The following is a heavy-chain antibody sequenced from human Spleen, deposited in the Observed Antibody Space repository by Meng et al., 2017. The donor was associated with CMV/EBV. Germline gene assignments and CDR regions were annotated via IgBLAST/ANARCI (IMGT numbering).Heavy chain of an antibody. Sequence: SGFTFSDYYMSWFRRAPGKGLEWVSYLSSSGSTIYYADSVKGRFTISRDNAKNSLYLQMNSLRAEDTAVYYCASTYSSNWHPHVDYWGQGTLVTVSS. CDR2: LSSSGSTI. CDR3: ASTYSSNWHPHVDY. J-gene: IGHJ4*02. D-gene: IGHD6-13*01. CDR1: GFTFSDYY. V-gene: IGHV3-11*01.